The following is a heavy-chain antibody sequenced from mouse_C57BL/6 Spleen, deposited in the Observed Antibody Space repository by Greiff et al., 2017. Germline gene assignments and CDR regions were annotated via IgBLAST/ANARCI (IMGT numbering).Heavy chain of an antibody. CDR2: IDPNSGGT. D-gene: IGHD2-1*01. CDR1: GYTFTSYW. J-gene: IGHJ4*01. Sequence: QQSCKASGYTFTSYWMHWVKQRPGRGLEWIGRIDPNSGGTKYNEKFKSKATLTVDKPSSTAYMQLSSLTSEDSAVYYCARDYGNLYAMDYWGQGTSVTVSS. V-gene: IGHV1-72*01. CDR3: ARDYGNLYAMDY.